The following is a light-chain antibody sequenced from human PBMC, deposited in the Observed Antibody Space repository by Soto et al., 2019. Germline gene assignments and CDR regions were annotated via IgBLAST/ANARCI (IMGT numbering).Light chain of an antibody. V-gene: IGKV1-39*01. J-gene: IGKJ1*01. Sequence: DIQMTQSPSSLSASVGDRVTITCRASQSISTYLHWYQQKPGRAPELLIYSASSLQSGVPSRFSGSGSGTDFTLTISSLKPEDFATYYCQQSYSTPRTFGQGNKVEIK. CDR2: SAS. CDR1: QSISTY. CDR3: QQSYSTPRT.